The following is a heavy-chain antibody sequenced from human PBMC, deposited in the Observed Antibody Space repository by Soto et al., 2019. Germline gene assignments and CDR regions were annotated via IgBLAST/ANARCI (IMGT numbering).Heavy chain of an antibody. CDR3: ARQPPRITIFGVVSYQAPFDP. D-gene: IGHD3-3*01. Sequence: GGSLRLSCAASGFTFSSYSMNWVRQAPGKGLEWVSYISRSSSTIYYADSVKGRFTISRDNAKNSLYLKINSLRAEDTAVYYCARQPPRITIFGVVSYQAPFDPWGQGTLVTVSS. CDR2: ISRSSSTI. J-gene: IGHJ5*02. V-gene: IGHV3-48*01. CDR1: GFTFSSYS.